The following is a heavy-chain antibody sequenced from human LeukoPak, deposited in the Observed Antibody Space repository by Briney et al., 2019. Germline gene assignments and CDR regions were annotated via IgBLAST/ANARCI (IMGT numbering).Heavy chain of an antibody. CDR2: IYPGDSDI. Sequence: GESLKISCKGSGYNFTNYWIGWVRQMPGKGLEWMGIIYPGDSDIRYSPSFQGQVTISADKSISTAYLQWSSLKASDTAMYYCARQGKDGYRVVDYWGQGTLVTVSS. J-gene: IGHJ4*02. CDR3: ARQGKDGYRVVDY. CDR1: GYNFTNYW. D-gene: IGHD5-24*01. V-gene: IGHV5-51*01.